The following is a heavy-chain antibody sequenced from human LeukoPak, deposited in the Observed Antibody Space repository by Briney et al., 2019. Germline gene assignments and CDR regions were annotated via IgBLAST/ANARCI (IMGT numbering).Heavy chain of an antibody. CDR1: GFTFSSYA. J-gene: IGHJ1*01. D-gene: IGHD3-10*01. Sequence: GRSLRLSCAASGFTFSSYAIHWVRQAPGKGLEWVAVISYDGSNKYYADSVKGRFTISRDNSKNTLYLQMNSLRAEDTAVYYCARDRARYYYGSGSYYFQHWGQGTLVTVSS. V-gene: IGHV3-30-3*01. CDR3: ARDRARYYYGSGSYYFQH. CDR2: ISYDGSNK.